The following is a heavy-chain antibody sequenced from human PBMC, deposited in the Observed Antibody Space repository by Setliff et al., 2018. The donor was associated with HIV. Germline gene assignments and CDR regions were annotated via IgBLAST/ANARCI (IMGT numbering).Heavy chain of an antibody. J-gene: IGHJ6*02. CDR1: GFTFNTYG. CDR3: ARPTNIDTLYYGSQTFYMYYYGLDV. D-gene: IGHD1-26*01. CDR2: IRYDGSNK. Sequence: GGSLRLSCAASGFTFNTYGMHWVRQAPGKGLEWVAFIRYDGSNKYYADSVKSRFTISRDNSKNSLYLQMNSLRADDTAVYFCARPTNIDTLYYGSQTFYMYYYGLDVWGQGTTVTVSS. V-gene: IGHV3-30*02.